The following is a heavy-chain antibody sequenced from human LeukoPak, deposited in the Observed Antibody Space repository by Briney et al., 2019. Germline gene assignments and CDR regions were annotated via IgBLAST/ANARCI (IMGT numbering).Heavy chain of an antibody. V-gene: IGHV4-34*01. J-gene: IGHJ6*03. CDR2: INHSGST. CDR1: GESFSGYY. Sequence: SETLSLTCAVYGESFSGYYWSWIRQPPGKGLEWIGEINHSGSTNYNPSLKSRVTISVDTSKNQFSLKLSSVTAADTAVYYCARQHDSYYYYYIDVWGSGTTVTVSS. CDR3: ARQHDSYYYYYIDV.